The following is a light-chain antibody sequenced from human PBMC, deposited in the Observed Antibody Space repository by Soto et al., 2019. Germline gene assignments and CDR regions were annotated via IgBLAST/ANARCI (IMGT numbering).Light chain of an antibody. J-gene: IGKJ1*01. CDR2: GAS. Sequence: EIVLTQSPGTLSLSPGQRATLSCRASQSVSNSYLAWYQQKPGQAPRLLVYGASSRATGIPDRFSGSGSGTDFTLTINRLQPEDFAVYYCQQYGNSPRGTFGRGTKVEIK. V-gene: IGKV3-20*01. CDR3: QQYGNSPRGT. CDR1: QSVSNSY.